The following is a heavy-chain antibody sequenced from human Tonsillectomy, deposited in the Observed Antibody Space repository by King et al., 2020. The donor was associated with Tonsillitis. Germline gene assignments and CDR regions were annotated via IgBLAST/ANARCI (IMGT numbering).Heavy chain of an antibody. CDR3: AKIFIAVATIRDNWFDP. Sequence: VQLVESGGGLVQPGGSLRLSCAASGFTFSSYAMSWVRQAPGKGLEWVSAISGSGGSTYYADSVKGRFTISRDNSKNTLYLQMNSLRAEDTAVYYCAKIFIAVATIRDNWFDPWGQGTLVTVSS. CDR2: ISGSGGST. CDR1: GFTFSSYA. V-gene: IGHV3-23*04. D-gene: IGHD6-19*01. J-gene: IGHJ5*02.